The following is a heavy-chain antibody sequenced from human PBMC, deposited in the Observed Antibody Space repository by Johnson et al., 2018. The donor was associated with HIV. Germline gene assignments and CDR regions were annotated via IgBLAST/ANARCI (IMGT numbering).Heavy chain of an antibody. J-gene: IGHJ3*02. CDR3: AKDNGKYYYGSGSLDAFDI. CDR2: ISYDDDST. CDR1: GFTFSSYG. D-gene: IGHD3-10*01. V-gene: IGHV3-30*18. Sequence: QVQLVESGGGVVQPGRSLRLSCAASGFTFSSYGMHWVRQAPGKGMDWVAFISYDDDSTYYADSVTGRFTISRANSKNSLYLQMNSLRTEDTALYFCAKDNGKYYYGSGSLDAFDIWGQGTMVTVSS.